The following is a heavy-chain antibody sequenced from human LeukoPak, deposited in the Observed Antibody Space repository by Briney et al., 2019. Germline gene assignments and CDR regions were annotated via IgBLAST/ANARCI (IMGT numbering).Heavy chain of an antibody. J-gene: IGHJ4*02. Sequence: GGSLRLSCAASGFTFSSYWMNWVRQAPGKGLEWVAVIWYDGSNKYYADSVKGRFTISRDNSKNTLYLQMNSLRAEDTAVYYCARNYAYFDYWGQGTLVTVSS. CDR2: IWYDGSNK. CDR1: GFTFSSYW. D-gene: IGHD1-7*01. CDR3: ARNYAYFDY. V-gene: IGHV3-33*08.